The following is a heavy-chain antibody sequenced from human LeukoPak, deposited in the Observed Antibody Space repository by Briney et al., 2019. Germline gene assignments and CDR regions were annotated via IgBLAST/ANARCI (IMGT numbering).Heavy chain of an antibody. V-gene: IGHV3-7*03. Sequence: PGGSLRLSCAASGFTFSSYWMSWVRQAPGKGLEWVANTKQDGSEKYYVDSVKGRFTISRDNAKNSLYLQMNSLRAEDMALYYCAKGHSSGYYWRYFDYWGQGTLVTVSS. J-gene: IGHJ4*02. CDR3: AKGHSSGYYWRYFDY. CDR2: TKQDGSEK. CDR1: GFTFSSYW. D-gene: IGHD3-22*01.